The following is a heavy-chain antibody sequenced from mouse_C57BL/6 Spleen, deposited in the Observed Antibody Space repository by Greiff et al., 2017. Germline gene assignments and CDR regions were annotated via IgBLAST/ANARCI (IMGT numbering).Heavy chain of an antibody. V-gene: IGHV1-59*01. CDR2: IDPSDSYT. CDR1: GYTFTSYW. J-gene: IGHJ4*01. Sequence: QVQLQQPGAELVRPGTSVKLSCKASGYTFTSYWMHWVKQRPGQGLEWIGVIDPSDSYTNYNQKFKGKATLTVDTSSSPAYMQRSSLTSEDSAVYYCARRTGYYAMDYWGQGTSVTVSS. CDR3: ARRTGYYAMDY.